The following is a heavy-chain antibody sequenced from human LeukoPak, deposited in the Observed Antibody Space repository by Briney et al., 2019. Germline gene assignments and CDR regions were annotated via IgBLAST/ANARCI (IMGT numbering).Heavy chain of an antibody. CDR1: GFTFDDYA. CDR2: ISYDGSNK. CDR3: ARDLLNYGGIDY. J-gene: IGHJ4*02. D-gene: IGHD3-10*01. Sequence: GGSLRLSCAASGFTFDDYAMHWVRQAPGKGLEWVAVISYDGSNKYYADSVKGRFTISRDNSKNTLYLQMNSLRAEDTAVYYCARDLLNYGGIDYWGQGTLVTVSS. V-gene: IGHV3-30-3*01.